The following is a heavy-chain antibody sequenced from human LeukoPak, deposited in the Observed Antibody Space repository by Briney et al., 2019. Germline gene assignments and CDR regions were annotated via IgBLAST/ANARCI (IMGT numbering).Heavy chain of an antibody. Sequence: GGSLRLSCAASGFTFNSYAVGWVRQAPGKGLEWVSAISGSGASTYYADSVKGRFTISRDNSKNTLFLQMNSLRAEDTAIYYCAKDLRQREYRNFDYWGQGTLVTVSS. CDR1: GFTFNSYA. D-gene: IGHD2/OR15-2a*01. V-gene: IGHV3-23*01. CDR2: ISGSGAST. CDR3: AKDLRQREYRNFDY. J-gene: IGHJ4*02.